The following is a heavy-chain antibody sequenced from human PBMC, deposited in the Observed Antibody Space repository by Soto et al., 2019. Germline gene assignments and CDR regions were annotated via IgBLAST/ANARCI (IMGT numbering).Heavy chain of an antibody. D-gene: IGHD5-12*01. CDR3: ARAPRSYGGRGGIDP. CDR2: IYTSGNT. Sequence: KPSETLSLTCSVSGGPISSGGYYLTWIRQHPEKGLEWIGNIYTSGNTYYNPSLQSRLTISVDTSKNQFSLKLSSVTAADTAIYYCARAPRSYGGRGGIDPWGQGILVTVSS. CDR1: GGPISSGGYY. J-gene: IGHJ5*02. V-gene: IGHV4-31*03.